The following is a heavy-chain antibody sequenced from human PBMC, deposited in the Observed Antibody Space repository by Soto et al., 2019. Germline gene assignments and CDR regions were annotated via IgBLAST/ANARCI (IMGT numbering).Heavy chain of an antibody. CDR3: AREAGTWHLPLNWFDP. CDR1: GFTLSTYA. CDR2: ITGSGGST. D-gene: IGHD6-19*01. V-gene: IGHV3-23*01. Sequence: PGESLKISCVASGFTLSTYAMSWVRQAPGKGLEWVSGITGSGGSTYYADSVKGRFTISRDNAKNSLYLQMNSLRDEDTAVYYCAREAGTWHLPLNWFDPWGQGTLVTVSS. J-gene: IGHJ5*02.